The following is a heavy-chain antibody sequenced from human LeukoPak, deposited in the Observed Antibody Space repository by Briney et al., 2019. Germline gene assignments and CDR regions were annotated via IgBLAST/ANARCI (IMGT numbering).Heavy chain of an antibody. V-gene: IGHV1-2*02. CDR2: INLNSGVT. J-gene: IGHJ4*02. Sequence: GASVKVSCKASGYTFTGYYMHWVRQAPGQGLEWMGWINLNSGVTNYAQKFQDRVTMTRNTSISTAYMELSRLRSDDTAVYYCARVENWSIKNFDYWGQGTLVTVSS. D-gene: IGHD1-1*01. CDR3: ARVENWSIKNFDY. CDR1: GYTFTGYY.